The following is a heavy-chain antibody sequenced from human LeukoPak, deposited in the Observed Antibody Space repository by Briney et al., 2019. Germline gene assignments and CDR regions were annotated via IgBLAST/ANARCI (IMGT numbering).Heavy chain of an antibody. CDR2: ISWNSGST. D-gene: IGHD3-10*01. Sequence: PGGSLRLSCAASGFSFDDYAMHWVRQPPGKGLGWVSGISWNSGSTGYADSVKGRFTISRDNAKNSLYLQMNSLRAEDTASYYCAKDRGARYGSGRPNWFDPWGQGTLVTVSS. V-gene: IGHV3-9*01. CDR1: GFSFDDYA. CDR3: AKDRGARYGSGRPNWFDP. J-gene: IGHJ5*02.